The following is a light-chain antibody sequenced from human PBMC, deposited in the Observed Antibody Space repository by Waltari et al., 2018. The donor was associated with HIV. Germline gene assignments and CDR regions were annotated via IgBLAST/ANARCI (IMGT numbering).Light chain of an antibody. V-gene: IGLV1-51*01. CDR3: GTWDSSVSAGV. CDR2: DNN. CDR1: SPKIGKNC. J-gene: IGLJ2*01. Sequence: QSVLTQPPSGSAAPGQKVSFPCSRCSPKIGKNCSSWYQQLPEAAPKLIIYDNNTRPSGVPDRFSGSTSATSATLAITGLQTGDEADYYCGTWDSSVSAGVFGGGTKLTVL.